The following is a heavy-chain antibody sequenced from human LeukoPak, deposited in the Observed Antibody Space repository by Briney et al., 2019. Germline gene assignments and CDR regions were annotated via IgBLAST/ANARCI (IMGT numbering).Heavy chain of an antibody. CDR3: AKDSYSGTFYDY. CDR2: ISGSGGST. Sequence: GGSLRLSCAASGFSFSSYAMSWVRQAPGKGLEWVAAISGSGGSTYYADSVQGRFTISRDNSKNTLYLQMNSLRAEDTAIYYCAKDSYSGTFYDYWGQGTLVTVSS. J-gene: IGHJ4*02. CDR1: GFSFSSYA. D-gene: IGHD1-26*01. V-gene: IGHV3-23*01.